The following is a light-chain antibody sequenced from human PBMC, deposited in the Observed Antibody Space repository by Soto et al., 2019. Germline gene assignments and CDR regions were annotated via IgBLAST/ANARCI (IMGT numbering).Light chain of an antibody. CDR1: QSVSSSY. CDR2: GAS. V-gene: IGKV3-20*01. CDR3: QQYGSPVA. J-gene: IGKJ2*01. Sequence: EIVLTQSPGTLSLSPGERATLSCRASQSVSSSYLAWYQQKPGQAPRLLIYGASSRATGIPDRFSGSGSGKDFPLTISRLEPEDFAVYYCQQYGSPVAFGQGTKLEIK.